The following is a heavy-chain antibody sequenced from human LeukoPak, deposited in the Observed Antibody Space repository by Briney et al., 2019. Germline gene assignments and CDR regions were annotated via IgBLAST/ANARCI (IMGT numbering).Heavy chain of an antibody. V-gene: IGHV3-21*04. CDR3: VRHDLWSGLKGGDY. CDR2: ITTSSSYT. Sequence: GGSLRLSCEASGFSFSSYNMDWVRQTPGKGLEWISSITTSSSYTFYADSVKGRFTISRDNAKISLYLQINSLRVEDTAFYYCVRHDLWSGLKGGDYWGQGTLATVSS. CDR1: GFSFSSYN. D-gene: IGHD3-3*01. J-gene: IGHJ4*02.